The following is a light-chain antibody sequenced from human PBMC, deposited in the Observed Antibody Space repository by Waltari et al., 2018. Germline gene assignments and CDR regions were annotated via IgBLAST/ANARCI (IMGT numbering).Light chain of an antibody. CDR2: GAY. J-gene: IGKJ2*01. V-gene: IGKV3-15*01. CDR3: QQYNNWPPT. Sequence: EIVMTPSPATLSVSPGERATLSCRASQSVSSNLAWYQQKPGQAPSLVIHGAYTRATGIPARFSGSGSGTEFTLTISSLQSEDFALYFCQQYNNWPPTFGQGTKVEI. CDR1: QSVSSN.